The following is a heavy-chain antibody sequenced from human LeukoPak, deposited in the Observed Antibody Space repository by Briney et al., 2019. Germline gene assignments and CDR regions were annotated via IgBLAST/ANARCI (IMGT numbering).Heavy chain of an antibody. V-gene: IGHV4-34*01. Sequence: SETLSLTCAVYGGSFSGYYWSWIRQPPGKGLEWIGEINHSGSTNYNPSLKSRVTISVDTSKNQFSLKLSSVTAADTAVYYCARSFGYPVFDYWGQGTLVTVSP. CDR1: GGSFSGYY. CDR3: ARSFGYPVFDY. J-gene: IGHJ4*02. CDR2: INHSGST. D-gene: IGHD3-16*01.